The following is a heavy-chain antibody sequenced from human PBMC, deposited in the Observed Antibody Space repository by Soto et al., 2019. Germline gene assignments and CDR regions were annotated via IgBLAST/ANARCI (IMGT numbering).Heavy chain of an antibody. Sequence: SVKVSCKASGGTFSSYAISGVRQAPGQGLEWMGGIIPIFGTANYAQKFQGRVTITADESTSTAYMELSSLRSEDTAVYYCARVVPAAIYYGMDVWGQGTTVTVSS. CDR1: GGTFSSYA. J-gene: IGHJ6*02. CDR3: ARVVPAAIYYGMDV. V-gene: IGHV1-69*13. CDR2: IIPIFGTA. D-gene: IGHD2-2*01.